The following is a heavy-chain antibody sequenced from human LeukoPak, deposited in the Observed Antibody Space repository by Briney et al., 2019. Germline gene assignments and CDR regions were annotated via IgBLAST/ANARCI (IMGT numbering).Heavy chain of an antibody. CDR1: GESFSSYY. J-gene: IGHJ4*02. D-gene: IGHD5-24*01. Sequence: SETLSLTCAVYGESFSSYYWSWIGHPPGKGLEWIGEINHSGNTNYNPSLKSRVTISVDTSKNQFSLKLSSVTAADTAVYYCARVDGDGYNIPDYWGQGTLVTVSS. CDR2: INHSGNT. CDR3: ARVDGDGYNIPDY. V-gene: IGHV4-34*01.